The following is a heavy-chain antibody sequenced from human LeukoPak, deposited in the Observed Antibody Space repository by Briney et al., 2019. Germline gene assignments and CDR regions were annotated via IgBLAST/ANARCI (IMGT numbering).Heavy chain of an antibody. CDR1: GYSFSNYG. J-gene: IGHJ4*02. D-gene: IGHD6-25*01. CDR3: ARLISAAPLIDQ. V-gene: IGHV1-18*01. CDR2: ISAADGDT. Sequence: ASVKVSCKASGYSFSNYGATWVRQAPGQGLEWMGWISAADGDTDYVQKFQGRLTLTTDTSTRTAYMDLRSLRSDDTAVYYCARLISAAPLIDQGAQGTLVTVSS.